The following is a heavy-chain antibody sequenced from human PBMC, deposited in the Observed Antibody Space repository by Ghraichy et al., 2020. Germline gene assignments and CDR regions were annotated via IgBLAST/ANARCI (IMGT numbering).Heavy chain of an antibody. D-gene: IGHD2-2*01. Sequence: GGSLRLSCAASGSTFNTYDMHWVRQAPGKGLEWVSAIGTAGDTFYPDSVKGRFTVSRENAKNSLYLQMNSLTAGDTAVYYCARGGHCSSTSFSAWYFDLWGRGTLVTVSS. CDR1: GSTFNTYD. J-gene: IGHJ2*01. CDR3: ARGGHCSSTSFSAWYFDL. V-gene: IGHV3-13*01. CDR2: IGTAGDT.